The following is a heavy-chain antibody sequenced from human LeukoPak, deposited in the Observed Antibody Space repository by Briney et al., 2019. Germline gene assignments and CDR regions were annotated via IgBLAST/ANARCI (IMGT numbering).Heavy chain of an antibody. Sequence: GSSEKVSCKASGGTFSSYAISWVRQAPGQGLEWMGGITPIFGTANYAQKFQGRVTITTDESTSTAYMELSSLRSEDTAVYYCARSEYYDFWSGYKYWGQGTLVTVSS. D-gene: IGHD3-3*01. CDR1: GGTFSSYA. J-gene: IGHJ4*02. V-gene: IGHV1-69*05. CDR3: ARSEYYDFWSGYKY. CDR2: ITPIFGTA.